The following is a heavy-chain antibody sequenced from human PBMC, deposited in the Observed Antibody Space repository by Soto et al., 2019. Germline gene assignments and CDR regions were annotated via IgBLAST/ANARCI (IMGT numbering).Heavy chain of an antibody. Sequence: ASVKVSCKASGYTFTSYGISWVRQAPGQGLEWMGWISAYNGNTNYAQKLQGRVTMTTDTSTSTAYMELRSLRSDDTAVYYCARVGYYGSGSYYNAIMNYYYGMDVWGQGTTVTVSS. J-gene: IGHJ6*02. D-gene: IGHD3-10*01. CDR2: ISAYNGNT. CDR3: ARVGYYGSGSYYNAIMNYYYGMDV. V-gene: IGHV1-18*01. CDR1: GYTFTSYG.